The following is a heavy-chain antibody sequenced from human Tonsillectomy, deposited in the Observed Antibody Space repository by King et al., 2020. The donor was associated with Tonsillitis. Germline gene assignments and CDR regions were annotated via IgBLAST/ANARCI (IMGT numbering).Heavy chain of an antibody. J-gene: IGHJ4*02. Sequence: QLQESGPGLVKPSQTLSLTCTVSGGSISSGGYYWSWRRQHTGKGLEWIGYIYNSGSTYYNPSLKSRVTISVDTSKNQFFLKLSSVTAADTAVYYCASGTMVRGAPFDYWGQGTLVTVSS. CDR1: GGSISSGGYY. D-gene: IGHD3-10*01. V-gene: IGHV4-31*03. CDR2: IYNSGST. CDR3: ASGTMVRGAPFDY.